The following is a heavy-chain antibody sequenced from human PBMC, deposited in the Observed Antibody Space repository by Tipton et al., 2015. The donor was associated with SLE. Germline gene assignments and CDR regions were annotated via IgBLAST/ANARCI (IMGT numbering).Heavy chain of an antibody. CDR3: ARVPYVYDSRTSIY. J-gene: IGHJ1*01. D-gene: IGHD3-22*01. CDR2: ISYSGTT. CDR1: GVSIGSSY. Sequence: TLSLTCNVSGVSIGSSYWGWIRQSPGKALEWIGYISYSGTTYYSPSLESRVTISVDASKSQTSLDLISMTPADTAVYYCARVPYVYDSRTSIYWGQGSLVTVSS. V-gene: IGHV4-59*01.